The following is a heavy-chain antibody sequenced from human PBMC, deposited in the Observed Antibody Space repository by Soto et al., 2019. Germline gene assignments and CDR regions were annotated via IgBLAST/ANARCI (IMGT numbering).Heavy chain of an antibody. V-gene: IGHV3-23*01. CDR2: ISGSGGST. CDR1: GFTFSSYA. CDR3: AKGVYSYGYSIADY. D-gene: IGHD5-18*01. J-gene: IGHJ4*02. Sequence: EVQLLESGGGLVQPGGSLRLSCAASGFTFSSYAMSWVRQAPGKGLEWVSAISGSGGSTYYADSVKGRFTISRDNSKNTLYLQMNRLRAEDTAVYYCAKGVYSYGYSIADYWGQGTLVTVSS.